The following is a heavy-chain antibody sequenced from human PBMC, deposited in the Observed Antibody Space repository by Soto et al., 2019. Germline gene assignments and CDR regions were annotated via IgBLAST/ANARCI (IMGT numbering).Heavy chain of an antibody. CDR2: IKSKTDGGTT. V-gene: IGHV3-15*01. CDR3: THLALVKRVFTFFDY. D-gene: IGHD6-13*01. CDR1: GFTFSNAW. Sequence: PGGSLRLSCAASGFTFSNAWMSWVRQAPGKGLEWVGRIKSKTDGGTTDYAAPVKGRFTISRDDSKNTLYLQMNSLKTEDTAVYYCTHLALVKRVFTFFDYWGQGTLVTVSS. J-gene: IGHJ4*02.